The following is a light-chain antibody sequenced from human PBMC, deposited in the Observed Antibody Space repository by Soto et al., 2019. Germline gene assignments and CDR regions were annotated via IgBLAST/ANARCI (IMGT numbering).Light chain of an antibody. CDR2: KAS. J-gene: IGKJ1*01. CDR1: QSISSW. Sequence: EIQMSKSPCTLFASVGVRFTITCRAGQSISSWLEWYQQKGGTAPKFLXYKASSLQSGVPSRFRGIGSGTEVTLTISSLQPDDVETYYCQQYVREFRSCGQGTKVDNK. V-gene: IGKV1-5*03. CDR3: QQYVREFRS.